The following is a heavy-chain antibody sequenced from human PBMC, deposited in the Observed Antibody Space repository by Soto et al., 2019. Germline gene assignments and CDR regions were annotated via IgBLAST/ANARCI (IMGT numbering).Heavy chain of an antibody. CDR1: GFTLSTYG. CDR2: TSYDGNDK. D-gene: IGHD1-26*01. J-gene: IGHJ6*02. Sequence: QVQLVESGGGVVQPGMSLRLSCAAAGFTLSTYGVHWVRQAPGKGLEWVALTSYDGNDKYYLESVKGRFTVSRDNSKNMLYLEMNSLRADDTAVYYCAKSMRSQVGYYYYYYGMDVWGQGTTVTVSS. V-gene: IGHV3-30*18. CDR3: AKSMRSQVGYYYYYYGMDV.